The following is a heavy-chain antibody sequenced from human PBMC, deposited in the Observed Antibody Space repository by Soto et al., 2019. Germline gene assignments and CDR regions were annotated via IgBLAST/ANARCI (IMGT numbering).Heavy chain of an antibody. J-gene: IGHJ4*02. D-gene: IGHD3-10*01. CDR3: TTGFQSWFVFDY. Sequence: GGSLRLSCAASGFTFSNAWMSWVRQAPGKGLEWVGRIKSKTDGGTTDYAAPVKGRFTISRDDSKNTLYLQMNSLKTEDTAVYYCTTGFQSWFVFDYWGQGTLVTVSS. V-gene: IGHV3-15*01. CDR2: IKSKTDGGTT. CDR1: GFTFSNAW.